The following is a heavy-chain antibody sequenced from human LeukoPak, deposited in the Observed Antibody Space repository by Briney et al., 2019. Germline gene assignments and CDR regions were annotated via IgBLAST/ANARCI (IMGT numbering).Heavy chain of an antibody. D-gene: IGHD3-9*01. Sequence: GASVKVSCKASGYTFTSYGISWVRQAPGQGLERMGWISAYNGNTNYAQKLQGRVTMTTDTSTSTAYMELRSLRSDDTAVYYCARGSYDILTGYFNWFDPWGQGTLVTVSS. J-gene: IGHJ5*02. CDR1: GYTFTSYG. V-gene: IGHV1-18*04. CDR3: ARGSYDILTGYFNWFDP. CDR2: ISAYNGNT.